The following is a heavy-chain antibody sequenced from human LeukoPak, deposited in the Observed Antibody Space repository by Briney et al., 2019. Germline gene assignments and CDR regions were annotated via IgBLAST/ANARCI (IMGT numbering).Heavy chain of an antibody. Sequence: GGSLRLSCAASGFTFSDYYMSWIRQAPGKGLEWVAVMSSDGSNKYYADSVKGRFTISRDNSKNTLYLQMNSLRAEDTAVYYCAKGRGGDYSYGSYYFEYWGQGTLVTVSS. D-gene: IGHD5-18*01. CDR2: MSSDGSNK. CDR3: AKGRGGDYSYGSYYFEY. V-gene: IGHV3-30*18. CDR1: GFTFSDYY. J-gene: IGHJ4*02.